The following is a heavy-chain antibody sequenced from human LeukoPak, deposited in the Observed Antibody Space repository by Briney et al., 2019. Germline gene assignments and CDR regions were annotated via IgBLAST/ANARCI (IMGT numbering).Heavy chain of an antibody. CDR2: INHSGST. Sequence: SETLSLTCAVYGGSFSGYYWSWIRQPPGEGLEWIGEINHSGSTNYNPSLKSRVTISVDTSKNQFSLKLSSVTAADTAVYYCARPGDGYNWNDGGWFDPWGQGTLVTVSS. CDR1: GGSFSGYY. V-gene: IGHV4-34*01. J-gene: IGHJ5*02. D-gene: IGHD1-20*01. CDR3: ARPGDGYNWNDGGWFDP.